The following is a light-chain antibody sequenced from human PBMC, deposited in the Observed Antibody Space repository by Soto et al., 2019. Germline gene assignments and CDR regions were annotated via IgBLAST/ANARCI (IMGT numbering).Light chain of an antibody. V-gene: IGKV3-20*01. J-gene: IGKJ4*01. CDR1: QSVSSSN. CDR3: QQYGRSLT. CDR2: GAS. Sequence: EIVLTQSPGTLSLSPGERVTLSCRASQSVSSSNLAWYQQKPGQAPRLLIYGASSRATGIPDRFSGSGSRRDLTLTISRLEPEDFAMYYCQQYGRSLTFGGGTKVEIK.